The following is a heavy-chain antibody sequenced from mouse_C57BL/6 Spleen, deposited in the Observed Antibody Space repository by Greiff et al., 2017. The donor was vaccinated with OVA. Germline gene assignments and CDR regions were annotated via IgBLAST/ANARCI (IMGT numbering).Heavy chain of an antibody. Sequence: EVKLMESGGDLVKPGGSLKLSCAASGFTFSSYGMSWVRQTPDKRLEWVATISSGGSYTYYPDSVKGRFTISRDNAKNTLYLQMSSLKSEDTAMYYCVRHILDVYTPFALCGPGALVTVSA. CDR1: GFTFSSYG. V-gene: IGHV5-6*01. CDR2: ISSGGSYT. D-gene: IGHD1-1*01. J-gene: IGHJ3*01. CDR3: VRHILDVYTPFAL.